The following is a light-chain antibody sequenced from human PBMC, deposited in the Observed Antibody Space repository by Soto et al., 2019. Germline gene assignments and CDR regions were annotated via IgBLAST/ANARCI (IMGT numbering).Light chain of an antibody. CDR3: QQYNSLGT. CDR1: QNIRSW. V-gene: IGKV1-5*01. CDR2: DAS. Sequence: DIQMTQSPSTLSASVGDRVTITCRASQNIRSWLAWYQQKPGKVPKLLIHDASDLESGVPSRFSGSGYGTEFTLTISSPQPDDFATYYCQQYNSLGTFGQGTKVEIK. J-gene: IGKJ1*01.